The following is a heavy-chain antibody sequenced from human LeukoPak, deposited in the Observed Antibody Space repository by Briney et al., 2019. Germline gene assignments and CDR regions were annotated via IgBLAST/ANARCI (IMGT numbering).Heavy chain of an antibody. Sequence: GGSLRLSCAASGFTFSSYAMSWVRQAPGKGLEWVSAISGSGGSTYYADSVKGRFTISRDNSKNTLYLQMNSLRAEDMAVYYCAKEDYYDSSGYSGYWGQGTLVTVSS. J-gene: IGHJ4*02. CDR1: GFTFSSYA. V-gene: IGHV3-23*01. CDR2: ISGSGGST. CDR3: AKEDYYDSSGYSGY. D-gene: IGHD3-22*01.